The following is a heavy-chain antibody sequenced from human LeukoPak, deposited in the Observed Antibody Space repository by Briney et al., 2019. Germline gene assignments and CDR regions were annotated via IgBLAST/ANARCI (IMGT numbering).Heavy chain of an antibody. CDR1: GGSFSGYY. D-gene: IGHD2-15*01. V-gene: IGHV4-34*01. J-gene: IGHJ4*02. CDR3: AGEVVAPHKVVAASAY. CDR2: INHSGST. Sequence: SETLSLTCAVYGGSFSGYYWSWIRQPPGKGLEWIGEINHSGSTNYNPSLKSRVTMSVDTSKNQFSLKLSSVTAADTAVYYCAGEVVAPHKVVAASAYWGQGTLVTVSS.